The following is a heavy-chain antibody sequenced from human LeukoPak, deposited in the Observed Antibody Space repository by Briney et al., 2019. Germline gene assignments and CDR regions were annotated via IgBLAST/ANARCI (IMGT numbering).Heavy chain of an antibody. CDR1: GYTLTELS. V-gene: IGHV1-24*01. CDR3: ATGSRSITMVRGVTPWFDP. CDR2: FDPEDGET. D-gene: IGHD3-10*01. J-gene: IGHJ5*02. Sequence: ASVKVSCKVSGYTLTELSMHWVRQAPGKGLEWMGGFDPEDGETIYAQKFQGRVTMTEDTSTDTAYMELSSLRSEDTAVYCCATGSRSITMVRGVTPWFDPWGQGTLVTVSS.